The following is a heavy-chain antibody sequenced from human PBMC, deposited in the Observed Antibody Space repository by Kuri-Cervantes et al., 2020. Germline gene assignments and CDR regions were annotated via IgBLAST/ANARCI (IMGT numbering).Heavy chain of an antibody. Sequence: GESLKISCAASGFTFSSYGMHWVRQAPGKGLEWVAVISYDGSNKYYADSVKGRFTISRDNSKNTLYLQMNSLRAEDTAVYYCAKELVAAAGNFDYWGQGTLVTVSS. V-gene: IGHV3-30*18. D-gene: IGHD6-13*01. CDR1: GFTFSSYG. CDR2: ISYDGSNK. J-gene: IGHJ4*02. CDR3: AKELVAAAGNFDY.